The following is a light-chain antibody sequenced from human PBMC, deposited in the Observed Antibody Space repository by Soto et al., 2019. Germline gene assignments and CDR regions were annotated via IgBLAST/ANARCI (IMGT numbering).Light chain of an antibody. J-gene: IGKJ4*01. V-gene: IGKV4-1*01. Sequence: DIVLTQSPDSLAVSLGERATINCKSSNSVLYSANNRNYLAWYQKRLGQPPKLLFYWASTRESGVPARFSGSGSGTDFTLTISSLQAEDVAVYFCQQYYSAPLTFGGGTKVEIK. CDR1: NSVLYSANNRNY. CDR3: QQYYSAPLT. CDR2: WAS.